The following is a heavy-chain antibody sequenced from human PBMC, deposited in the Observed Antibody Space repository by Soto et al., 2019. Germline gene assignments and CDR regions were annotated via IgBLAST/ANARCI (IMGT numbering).Heavy chain of an antibody. CDR3: ARFYGNAFDV. CDR1: GGSITTSSYN. Sequence: QLQLQESGPGLVKPSETLSLTFSVSGGSITTSSYNWDWIRQPPGKGLEWIGTIYYDGSTSYNPSLRSQVTISVDTYKNHFALKVNSVYAAATAVYYCARFYGNAFDVWGRGRVVNVSS. J-gene: IGHJ3*01. V-gene: IGHV4-39*02. CDR2: IYYDGST. D-gene: IGHD3-10*01.